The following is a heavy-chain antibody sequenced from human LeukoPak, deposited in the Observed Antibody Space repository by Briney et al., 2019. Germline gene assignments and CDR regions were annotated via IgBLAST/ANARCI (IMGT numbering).Heavy chain of an antibody. Sequence: SETLSLTCTVSGGSISGYYWSWVRQPPGKGLEWIGYIYYSGSASYNPSLRSRVTISVDKSENHISLKLTSVTAADTAVYYCAREGGPYRPLDYSGQGTLVTVAS. CDR2: IYYSGSA. J-gene: IGHJ4*02. V-gene: IGHV4-59*12. CDR1: GGSISGYY. CDR3: AREGGPYRPLDY.